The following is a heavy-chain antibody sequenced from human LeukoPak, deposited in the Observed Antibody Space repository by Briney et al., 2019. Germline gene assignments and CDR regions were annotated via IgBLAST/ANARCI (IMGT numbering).Heavy chain of an antibody. Sequence: GASVKVSCKASGYTFTGYFIHWVRQAPGQGLEWMGWINPNSGGTNYAQKFQGRVTMTRDTSISTAYMELSRLRSDDTAVYYCARDERYESSGYPFDYWGQGTLVTVSS. CDR1: GYTFTGYF. D-gene: IGHD3-22*01. V-gene: IGHV1-2*02. CDR3: ARDERYESSGYPFDY. J-gene: IGHJ4*02. CDR2: INPNSGGT.